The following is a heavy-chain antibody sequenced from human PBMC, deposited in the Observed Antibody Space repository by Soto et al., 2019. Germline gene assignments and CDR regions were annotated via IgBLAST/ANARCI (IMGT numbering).Heavy chain of an antibody. D-gene: IGHD1-1*01. CDR3: AKDPPTTGTTFDY. V-gene: IGHV3-23*01. Sequence: GGSLRLSCAASGFTFSSFAMSWVRQALGKGLEWVSTINKSGGSTYYADSVKGRFTISRDNSKNMLFLQINGLRAEDTAVYYCAKDPPTTGTTFDYWGRGTLVTVSS. CDR1: GFTFSSFA. J-gene: IGHJ4*02. CDR2: INKSGGST.